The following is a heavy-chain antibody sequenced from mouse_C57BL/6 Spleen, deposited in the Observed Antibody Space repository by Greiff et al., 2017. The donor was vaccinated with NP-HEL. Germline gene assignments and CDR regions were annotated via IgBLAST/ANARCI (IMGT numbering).Heavy chain of an antibody. D-gene: IGHD1-1*01. CDR2: INPNNGGT. Sequence: VQLQQSGPELVKPGASVKIPCKASGYTFTDYNMDWVKQSHGKSLEWIGDINPNNGGTIYNQKFKGKATLTVDKSSSTAYMELRSLTSEDTAVYYCARSGTTVVPFAYWGQGTLVTVSA. CDR3: ARSGTTVVPFAY. CDR1: GYTFTDYN. J-gene: IGHJ3*01. V-gene: IGHV1-18*01.